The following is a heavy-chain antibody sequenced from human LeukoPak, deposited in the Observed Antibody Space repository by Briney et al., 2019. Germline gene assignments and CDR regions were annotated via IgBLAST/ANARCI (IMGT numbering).Heavy chain of an antibody. J-gene: IGHJ4*02. CDR1: GFTFSSYA. Sequence: PGGSLRLSCAASGFTFSSYAMSWVRQAPEKGLEWVSAISGSGGSTYYADSVKGRFTISRDNSKNTLYLQMNSLRAEDTAVYYCAKDSVPRITMIVVVITTGFDYWGQGTLVTVSS. V-gene: IGHV3-23*01. CDR2: ISGSGGST. CDR3: AKDSVPRITMIVVVITTGFDY. D-gene: IGHD3-22*01.